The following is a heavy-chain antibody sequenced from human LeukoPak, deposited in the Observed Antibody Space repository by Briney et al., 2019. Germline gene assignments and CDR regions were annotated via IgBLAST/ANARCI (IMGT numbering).Heavy chain of an antibody. D-gene: IGHD3-22*01. CDR1: GGSISSGGYY. CDR3: ARDYYDSSGYYYTGPDAFDI. CDR2: IYYSGST. Sequence: SETLSLTCTVSGGSISSGGYYWSWIRQHPGKGLEWIGYIYYSGSTYYNPSLKSRVTISVDTSKNQFSLKLSSVTAADTAVYYCARDYYDSSGYYYTGPDAFDIWAKGQWSPSPQ. V-gene: IGHV4-31*03. J-gene: IGHJ3*02.